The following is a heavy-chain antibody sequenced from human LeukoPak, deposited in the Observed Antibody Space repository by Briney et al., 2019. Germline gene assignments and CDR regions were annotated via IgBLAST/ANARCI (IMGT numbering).Heavy chain of an antibody. J-gene: IGHJ6*02. V-gene: IGHV3-20*04. D-gene: IGHD3-10*01. CDR2: INWNGGST. Sequence: PGGSLRLSCAASGFTFDDYGMSWVRQAPGKGLEWVSGINWNGGSTGYADSAKGRFTISRDNAKTSLYLQMNSLKPEDTALYYCARDNYYGSGSYAYYYGMDVWGQGTTVTASS. CDR1: GFTFDDYG. CDR3: ARDNYYGSGSYAYYYGMDV.